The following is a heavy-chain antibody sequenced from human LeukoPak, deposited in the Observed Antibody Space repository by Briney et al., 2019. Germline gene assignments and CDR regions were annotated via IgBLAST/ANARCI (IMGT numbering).Heavy chain of an antibody. CDR2: ISGSGGST. CDR1: GFTFSSYG. V-gene: IGHV3-23*01. J-gene: IGHJ4*02. CDR3: AKRRGYSYGQPFDY. D-gene: IGHD5-18*01. Sequence: GGSLRLSCAASGFTFSSYGMSWVRQAPGKGLEWVSAISGSGGSTYYADSVKGRFTISRDNSKNTLYLQMNSLRAEDTAVYYCAKRRGYSYGQPFDYWGQETLVTVSS.